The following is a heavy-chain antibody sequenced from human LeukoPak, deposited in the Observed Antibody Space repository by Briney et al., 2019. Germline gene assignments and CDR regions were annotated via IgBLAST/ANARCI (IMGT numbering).Heavy chain of an antibody. CDR3: ARQGSKGLDY. CDR2: IYTSGST. CDR1: GGSISSYY. J-gene: IGHJ4*02. D-gene: IGHD6-6*01. Sequence: SETLSLTCTVSGGSISSYYWSWIRQPPGKGLEWIGYIYTSGSTNYNPSLKSRVTISVDTSKNQFSLKLSSVTAADTAVYYCARQGSKGLDYWGQETLVTVSS. V-gene: IGHV4-4*09.